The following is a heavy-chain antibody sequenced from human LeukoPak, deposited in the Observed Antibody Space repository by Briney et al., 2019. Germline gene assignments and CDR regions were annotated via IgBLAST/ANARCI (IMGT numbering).Heavy chain of an antibody. CDR3: ARGLKFADFWSGYYKPFYFDY. CDR1: GGSFSGYY. V-gene: IGHV4-34*01. Sequence: SETLSLTCAVYGGSFSGYYWSWIRQPPGKGLELIGEINHSGSTNYNPSLKSRVTISVDTSKNQFSLKLSSVTAADTAVYYCARGLKFADFWSGYYKPFYFDYWGQGTLVTVSS. CDR2: INHSGST. J-gene: IGHJ4*02. D-gene: IGHD3-3*01.